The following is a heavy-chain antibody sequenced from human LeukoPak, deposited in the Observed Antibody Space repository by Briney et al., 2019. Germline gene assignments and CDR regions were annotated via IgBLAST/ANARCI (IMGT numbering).Heavy chain of an antibody. V-gene: IGHV3-23*01. J-gene: IGHJ4*02. CDR2: ISDGGGST. D-gene: IGHD1-26*01. CDR1: GFTFRSYA. Sequence: GGSLRLSCAASGFTFRSYAMSWVREAPGKALEGVAAISDGGGSTYYADSVKGRFTISRDNSKNPLHPQMNSLRDGDTALYYCAKAPISEWQLPRYLDYWRQGPLVPVS. CDR3: AKAPISEWQLPRYLDY.